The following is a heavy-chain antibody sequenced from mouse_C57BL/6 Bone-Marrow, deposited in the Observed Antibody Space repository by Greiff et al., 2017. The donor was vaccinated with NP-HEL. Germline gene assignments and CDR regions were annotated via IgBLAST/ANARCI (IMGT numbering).Heavy chain of an antibody. V-gene: IGHV1-4*01. J-gene: IGHJ3*01. Sequence: QVQLQQSGAELARPGASVKMSCKASGYTFTSYTMHWVKQRPGQGLEWIGYINPSSGYTKYNQKFKDKATLTADKSSSTAYMQLRSLTSEDTAVYYWARGGNYLPWFAYWGQGTLVTVSA. CDR3: ARGGNYLPWFAY. D-gene: IGHD2-1*01. CDR2: INPSSGYT. CDR1: GYTFTSYT.